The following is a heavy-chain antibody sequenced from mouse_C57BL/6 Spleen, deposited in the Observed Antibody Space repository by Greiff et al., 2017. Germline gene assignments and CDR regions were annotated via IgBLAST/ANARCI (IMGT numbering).Heavy chain of an antibody. D-gene: IGHD1-1*01. V-gene: IGHV1-26*01. CDR3: ARGELTDLDD. J-gene: IGHJ2*01. CDR2: INPNNGGT. Sequence: DVQLQQSGPELVKPGASVNISCKASGYTFTDYYMNWVKQSHGKSLEWIGDINPNNGGTSYTQKFKGKATLTVDKSSSTAYMELRSLTSEDSAVYYCARGELTDLDDGGQGTTLTVCS. CDR1: GYTFTDYY.